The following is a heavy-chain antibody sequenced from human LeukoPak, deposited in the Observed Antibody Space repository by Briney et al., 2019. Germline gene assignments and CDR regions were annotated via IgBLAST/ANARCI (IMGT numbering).Heavy chain of an antibody. CDR1: GDSITGYY. CDR2: MYYSGST. Sequence: SETLSLTCTVSGDSITGYYWTWIRQPPGKGLEWIGYMYYSGSTHYNPSLKSRVTISIDTSKNQFSLKLSSVTAADTAVYYCARVFACSGGSCYYAFDIWGQGTMVTVSS. CDR3: ARVFACSGGSCYYAFDI. V-gene: IGHV4-59*01. J-gene: IGHJ3*02. D-gene: IGHD2-15*01.